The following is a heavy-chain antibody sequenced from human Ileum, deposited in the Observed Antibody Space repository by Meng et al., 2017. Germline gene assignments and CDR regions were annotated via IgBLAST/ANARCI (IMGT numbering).Heavy chain of an antibody. CDR2: IKLETEK. CDR3: ARHIAVPGSWWGYFDN. D-gene: IGHD6-19*01. V-gene: IGHV3-7*01. CDR1: GFTVNNYW. Sequence: GESLKIDCAASGFTVNNYWMSWVRQATGKEPEWVAHIKLETEKYYAYSVGDRFSTSRDDPNNLMYLHMNDLRAEDTAVYYCARHIAVPGSWWGYFDNWGQGTLVPSPQ. J-gene: IGHJ4*02.